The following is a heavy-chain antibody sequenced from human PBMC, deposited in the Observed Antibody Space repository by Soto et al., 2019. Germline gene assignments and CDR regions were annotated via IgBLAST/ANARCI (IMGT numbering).Heavy chain of an antibody. CDR3: AGPLIAEAGNWFDP. V-gene: IGHV1-69*02. CDR1: GGTFSSYT. CDR2: IIPNLGIA. D-gene: IGHD6-13*01. Sequence: QVQLVQSGAELKKPGSSVKVSCKASGGTFSSYTISWVRQAPGQGLEWMGSIIPNLGIANYAQKFQGRVTITADKSTSTDYMELSSLRSEDTAVYYCAGPLIAEAGNWFDPWGQGTLVTVS. J-gene: IGHJ5*02.